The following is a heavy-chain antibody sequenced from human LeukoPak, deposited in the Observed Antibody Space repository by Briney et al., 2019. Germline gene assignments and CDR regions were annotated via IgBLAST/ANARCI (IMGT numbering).Heavy chain of an antibody. CDR1: AYSISDGFV. J-gene: IGHJ5*02. V-gene: IGHV4-38-2*02. CDR3: TRLSHVAGAPKVSWFDP. Sequence: SETLSLTCTVSAYSISDGFVWGFIRQPPGKGLEWIASIYHSGTTYYNPSLRSRVTMSVDTSNNQFSLKLSSVTAADAAMYFCTRLSHVAGAPKVSWFDPWGQGTLVTVSS. CDR2: IYHSGTT. D-gene: IGHD1-26*01.